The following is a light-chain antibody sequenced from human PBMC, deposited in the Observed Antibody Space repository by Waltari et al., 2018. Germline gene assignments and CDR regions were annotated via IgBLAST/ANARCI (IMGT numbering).Light chain of an antibody. CDR3: QQRRTWPLT. J-gene: IGKJ4*01. V-gene: IGKV3-11*01. CDR2: DTS. CDR1: QSVSNY. Sequence: DIVLTQSPATLSLSPGERATLSCWASQSVSNYLAWYQQKPGQAPRLLIYDTSNRATGIPARFSGRGFGTDFTLAITSLEPEDFAVYYCQQRRTWPLTFGGGTKVEIK.